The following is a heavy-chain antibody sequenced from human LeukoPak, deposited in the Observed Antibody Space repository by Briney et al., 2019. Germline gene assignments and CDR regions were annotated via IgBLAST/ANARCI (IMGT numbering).Heavy chain of an antibody. J-gene: IGHJ4*02. CDR1: GYTITGYY. V-gene: IGHV1-2*02. D-gene: IGHD1-1*01. CDR3: ARDRHWNQGNFDY. CDR2: INPNSGDT. Sequence: SVQVSCKASGYTITGYYIHWVRQAPGQGLEWMGWINPNSGDTNYAQKFQGRVTMTRDTSINTAFMELSRLRSDDTAVYYCARDRHWNQGNFDYWGQGTLVTVSS.